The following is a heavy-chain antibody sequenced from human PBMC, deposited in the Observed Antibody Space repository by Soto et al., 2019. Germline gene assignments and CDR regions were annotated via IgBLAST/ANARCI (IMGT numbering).Heavy chain of an antibody. CDR2: IYHSGST. D-gene: IGHD5-12*01. CDR1: GGSISSGGYS. J-gene: IGHJ4*02. Sequence: QLQLQESGSGLVKPSQTLSLTCAVSGGSISSGGYSWSWIRQPPGKGLEWIGYIYHSGSTYYNPSLXXRVTLSVDRSKNQFSLKLSSVAAADTAVYYGAGGPGVARNYWGQGTLVTVSS. V-gene: IGHV4-30-2*01. CDR3: AGGPGVARNY.